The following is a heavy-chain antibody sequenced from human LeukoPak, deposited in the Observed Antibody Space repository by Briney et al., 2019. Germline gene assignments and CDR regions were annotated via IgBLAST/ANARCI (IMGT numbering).Heavy chain of an antibody. CDR1: GGSISSYY. V-gene: IGHV4-4*07. D-gene: IGHD2-2*01. Sequence: PSETLSLTCTVSGGSISSYYWSWIRQPAGKGLEWIGRIYTSGSTNYNPSLKSRVTKSVDTSKNQFSLKLSSVTAADTAVYYCARELYCSSTSCPSQHWGQGTLVTVSS. CDR3: ARELYCSSTSCPSQH. J-gene: IGHJ1*01. CDR2: IYTSGST.